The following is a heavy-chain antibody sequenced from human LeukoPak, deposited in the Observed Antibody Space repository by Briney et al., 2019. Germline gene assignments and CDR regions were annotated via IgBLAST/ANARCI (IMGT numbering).Heavy chain of an antibody. CDR1: GYTFTGYY. CDR2: INPNSGGT. CDR3: ARDVVEWLVPIDY. Sequence: ASVKVSCKASGYTFTGYYMQWVRQAPGQGLEWMGWINPNSGGTNYAQKLRGRVTVSTDTFISTAYMELTRLTSADTAVHYCARDVVEWLVPIDYWGQGTLVTVSS. D-gene: IGHD6-19*01. J-gene: IGHJ4*02. V-gene: IGHV1-2*02.